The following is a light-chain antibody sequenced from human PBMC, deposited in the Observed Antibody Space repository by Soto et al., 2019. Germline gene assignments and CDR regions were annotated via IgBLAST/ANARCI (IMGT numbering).Light chain of an antibody. CDR2: STN. Sequence: QAVVTQEPSFSVSPGGTVTLTCGLSSGSVSTNYYPSWYQQTPGQAPRTLIYSTNTRSSGVPDRFSGSILGNRAALTITGAQADDESDYYCGLNMGGGISVSGTGTKVTVL. CDR1: SGSVSTNYY. CDR3: GLNMGGGISV. V-gene: IGLV8-61*01. J-gene: IGLJ1*01.